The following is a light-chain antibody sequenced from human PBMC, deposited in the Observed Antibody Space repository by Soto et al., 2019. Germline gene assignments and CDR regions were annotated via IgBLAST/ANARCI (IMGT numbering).Light chain of an antibody. CDR1: QSVSRSY. V-gene: IGKV3-20*01. J-gene: IGKJ1*01. CDR3: QQYGRSWT. Sequence: EIVLTQSPGTLSLSPGERATLSCRASQSVSRSYLAWYQQKPGQAPRLLIYGASSRATGIPDRFSGSGSGTDFTLTISRLEPEDFAVYYCQQYGRSWTFGQGTRWIS. CDR2: GAS.